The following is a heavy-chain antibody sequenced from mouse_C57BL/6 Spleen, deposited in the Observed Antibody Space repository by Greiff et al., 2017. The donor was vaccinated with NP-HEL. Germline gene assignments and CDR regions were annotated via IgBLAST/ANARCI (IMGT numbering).Heavy chain of an antibody. J-gene: IGHJ4*01. CDR2: INPNNGGT. V-gene: IGHV1-22*01. Sequence: VQLKQSGPELVKPGASVKMSCKASGYTFTDYNMHWVKQSHGKSLEWIGYINPNNGGTSYNQKFKGKATLTVNKSSSTAYMELRSLTSEDSAVYYCARTYYGSSLKDYWGQGTSVTVSS. CDR1: GYTFTDYN. D-gene: IGHD1-1*01. CDR3: ARTYYGSSLKDY.